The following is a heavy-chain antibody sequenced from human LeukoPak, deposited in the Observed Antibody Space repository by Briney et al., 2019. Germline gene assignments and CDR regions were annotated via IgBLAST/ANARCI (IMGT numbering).Heavy chain of an antibody. CDR3: AHIVDTAMVMDC. D-gene: IGHD5-18*01. V-gene: IGHV2-5*02. CDR2: IYWDDDK. J-gene: IGHJ4*02. CDR1: GFSLRTRGVG. Sequence: SGPTLVKPTQTLTLTCTFSGFSLRTRGVGVGWIRQPPGKALEWLALIYWDDDKRYSPSLKSRLTITKDTSKNQVVLTMTNMDPVDTATYYCAHIVDTAMVMDCWGQGTLVAVSS.